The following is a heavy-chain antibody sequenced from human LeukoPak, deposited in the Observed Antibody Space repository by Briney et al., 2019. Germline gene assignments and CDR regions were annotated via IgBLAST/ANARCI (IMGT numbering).Heavy chain of an antibody. D-gene: IGHD3-9*01. Sequence: GGSLRLSCEASGFTFSSYWMSWVRQAPGKGLEWVATIRQDGSVNHCVDSVKGRFTVSRDNVWNSLYLQMDSLRAEDTAVYYCASQDYDILTGRDYWGQGTLVTVSS. V-gene: IGHV3-7*01. J-gene: IGHJ4*02. CDR1: GFTFSSYW. CDR2: IRQDGSVN. CDR3: ASQDYDILTGRDY.